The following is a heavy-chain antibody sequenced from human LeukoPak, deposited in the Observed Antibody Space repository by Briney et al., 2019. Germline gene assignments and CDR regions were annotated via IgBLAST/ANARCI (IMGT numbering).Heavy chain of an antibody. CDR3: ARVSGLGSYYDSSGYPDY. CDR2: INWNGGST. D-gene: IGHD3-22*01. V-gene: IGHV3-20*04. CDR1: GFTFDDNG. Sequence: PRGSLRLSCAASGFTFDDNGMSSVRQGPGKGLGWVSGINWNGGSTGYADSVKGRFTISRDNAKNSLNLQMNSLRAEDTALYYCARVSGLGSYYDSSGYPDYWGQGTLVTVSS. J-gene: IGHJ4*02.